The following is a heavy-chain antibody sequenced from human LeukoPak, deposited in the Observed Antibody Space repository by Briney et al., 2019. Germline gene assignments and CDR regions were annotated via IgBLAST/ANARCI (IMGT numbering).Heavy chain of an antibody. CDR2: IKQDGSEK. CDR1: GFTFSSYW. J-gene: IGHJ6*03. D-gene: IGHD3-16*02. V-gene: IGHV3-7*01. Sequence: PGGSLRLSCAASGFTFSSYWMSWVRQAPGKGLEWVANIKQDGSEKYYVDSVKGRFTISRDNAKSSLYLQMNSLRAEDTAVYYCAGLSYYYYMDVWGKGTTVTISS. CDR3: AGLSYYYYMDV.